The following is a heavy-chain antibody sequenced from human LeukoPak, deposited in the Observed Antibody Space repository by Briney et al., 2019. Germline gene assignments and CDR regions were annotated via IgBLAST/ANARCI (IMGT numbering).Heavy chain of an antibody. J-gene: IGHJ4*02. D-gene: IGHD3-10*01. CDR1: GFTFSNYL. CDR3: ARVPQYYGSGSYYGTVVDY. Sequence: GSSLRLSCAASGFTFSNYLMHWVRQAPGKGLVWVSRINSDGSTTNYADSVKGRFTISRDNAKNTLYLQMNSLRAEDTALYYCARVPQYYGSGSYYGTVVDYWGQGTLVTVSS. V-gene: IGHV3-74*01. CDR2: INSDGSTT.